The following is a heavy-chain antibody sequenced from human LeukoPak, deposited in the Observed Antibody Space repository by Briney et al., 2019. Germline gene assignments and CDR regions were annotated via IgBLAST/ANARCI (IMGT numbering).Heavy chain of an antibody. J-gene: IGHJ4*02. D-gene: IGHD5-24*01. V-gene: IGHV4-39*07. CDR1: GGSISSSSYY. Sequence: SETLSLTCTVSGGSISSSSYYWGWIRQTPGKGLEWIGSIYYSGSTYYNPSLKSRVTISVDTSKNQFSLKLSSVTAADTAVYYCARPSRDGYNKGFDYWGQGTLVTVSS. CDR3: ARPSRDGYNKGFDY. CDR2: IYYSGST.